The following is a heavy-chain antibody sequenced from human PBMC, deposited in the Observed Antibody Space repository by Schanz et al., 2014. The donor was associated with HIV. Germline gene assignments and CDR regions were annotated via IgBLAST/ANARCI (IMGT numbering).Heavy chain of an antibody. CDR2: ISAHNGDT. J-gene: IGHJ4*02. CDR3: AREYSTWDRHFDY. D-gene: IGHD5-18*01. V-gene: IGHV1-18*01. CDR1: GYSFTNFD. Sequence: VQLVQSRGEVKKPGASVKVSCKASGYSFTNFDVSWVRQAPGQGLEWMGWISAHNGDTNYAQKFQGRITLTTDSPPNTAYLELRSLTSDDTAVYYCAREYSTWDRHFDYWGQGTLVTVSP.